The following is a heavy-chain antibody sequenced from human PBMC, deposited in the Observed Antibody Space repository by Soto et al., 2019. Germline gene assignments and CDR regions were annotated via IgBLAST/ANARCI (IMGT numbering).Heavy chain of an antibody. Sequence: QVHLVQSGAEVKKPGASVKVSCMASGYNFIAQNIHWVRQAPGLRLEWMGKMNPNSGGSDYAQEFECWVTVTRDSSISTVYMELTSLMSDDTAVYYCARERRLNSPSDAFDLWGQGTMVIVSS. V-gene: IGHV1-2*04. CDR1: GYNFIAQN. CDR3: ARERRLNSPSDAFDL. CDR2: MNPNSGGS. J-gene: IGHJ3*01. D-gene: IGHD1-7*01.